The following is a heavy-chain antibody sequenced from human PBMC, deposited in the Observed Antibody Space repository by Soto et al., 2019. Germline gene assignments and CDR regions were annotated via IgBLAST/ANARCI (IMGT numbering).Heavy chain of an antibody. CDR2: IIRDGSST. J-gene: IGHJ6*02. CDR1: GFTFSSYW. CDR3: GSGGSGICGMAI. Sequence: EVQLVESGGGLVQPGGSLRLSCAASGFTFSSYWMHWVRQAPGKGLVWISRIIRDGSSTNYADSVKGRFTISRENAKDTPYLEINSLRADDTAVYFCGSGGSGICGMAIWGQGTTVTVSS. D-gene: IGHD3-16*01. V-gene: IGHV3-74*01.